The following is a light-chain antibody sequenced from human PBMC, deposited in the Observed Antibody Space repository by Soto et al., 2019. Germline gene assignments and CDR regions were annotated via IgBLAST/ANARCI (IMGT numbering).Light chain of an antibody. Sequence: IVLTQSPGTLSLSPGDRATLSCRARQSVSTSYLAWYQQKPGQAHRLIIYGASSRATGIPDRFSGSGSGTDFTLTISGLEPEDFAVYYCQQYGSSPLYTFGQGTRLEIK. V-gene: IGKV3-20*01. J-gene: IGKJ5*01. CDR2: GAS. CDR1: QSVSTSY. CDR3: QQYGSSPLYT.